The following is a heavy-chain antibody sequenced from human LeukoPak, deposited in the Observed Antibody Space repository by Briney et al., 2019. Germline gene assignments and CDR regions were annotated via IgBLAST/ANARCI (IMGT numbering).Heavy chain of an antibody. V-gene: IGHV1-46*01. J-gene: IGHJ2*01. D-gene: IGHD2-15*01. CDR1: GYSFTTYY. CDR2: VNPTDGGT. Sequence: APVKVSCKASGYSFTTYYLHWVRQAPGQGLDWVGIVNPTDGGTSCARRFQDRVTMTRDTSTSTVYMELSSLRSEDTAVYYCATELYCSGGSCYPGRYWYFDLWGRGTLVTVSS. CDR3: ATELYCSGGSCYPGRYWYFDL.